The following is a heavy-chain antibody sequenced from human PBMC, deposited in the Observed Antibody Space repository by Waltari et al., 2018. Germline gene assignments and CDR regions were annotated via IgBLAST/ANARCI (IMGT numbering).Heavy chain of an antibody. D-gene: IGHD2-15*01. CDR1: GGSFSGYS. CDR3: ARLVNRPIVVVAATAAFDI. CDR2: INHSGST. V-gene: IGHV4-34*01. Sequence: QVQLQQWGAGLLKPSETLSLTCAVYGGSFSGYSWSWIRQPPGKGLEWIGEINHSGSTNYNPSLKSRVTISVDTSKNQFSLKLSSVTAADTAVYYCARLVNRPIVVVAATAAFDIWGQGTMVTVSS. J-gene: IGHJ3*02.